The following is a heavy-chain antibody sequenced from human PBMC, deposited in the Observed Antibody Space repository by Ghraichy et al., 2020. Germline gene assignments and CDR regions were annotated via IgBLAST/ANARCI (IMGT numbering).Heavy chain of an antibody. J-gene: IGHJ4*02. Sequence: GEPLNISCAASGFTFSSYEMNWVRQAPGKGLEWVSYISNSGSTIYYADSVKGRFTISRDNAKNSLYLRMNSLRAEDTAVYYCAILYCGGDCYFDYWGQGTLFTVSS. CDR3: AILYCGGDCYFDY. CDR2: ISNSGSTI. V-gene: IGHV3-48*03. D-gene: IGHD2-21*02. CDR1: GFTFSSYE.